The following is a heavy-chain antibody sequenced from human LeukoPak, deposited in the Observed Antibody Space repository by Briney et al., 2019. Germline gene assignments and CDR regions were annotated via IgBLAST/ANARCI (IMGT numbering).Heavy chain of an antibody. D-gene: IGHD3-16*01. CDR2: LRYDGTNQ. CDR1: GFTFSSYG. V-gene: IGHV3-30*02. Sequence: GRSLRLSCAASGFTFSSYGMHWVRQAPGKGLEWVAFLRYDGTNQHYTDSVRGRFTISRDNPKDTLHLQMNSLRPDDTALYYCATDGGGNWGQGTLVTVSS. CDR3: ATDGGGN. J-gene: IGHJ4*02.